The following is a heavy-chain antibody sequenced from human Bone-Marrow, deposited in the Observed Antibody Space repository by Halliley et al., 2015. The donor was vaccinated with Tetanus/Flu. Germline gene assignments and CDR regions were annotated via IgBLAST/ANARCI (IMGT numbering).Heavy chain of an antibody. Sequence: SLRLSCAASGFTFSSYDMHWVRQAPGKGLEWVATISYNGGSQHSADSVKGRFTISRDSSKSTLFLQMNSLRTDDTALYYCARGDYGFDSWGQGTLVTVSS. J-gene: IGHJ5*01. CDR2: ISYNGGSQ. D-gene: IGHD4-17*01. CDR3: ARGDYGFDS. V-gene: IGHV3-30*03. CDR1: GFTFSSYD.